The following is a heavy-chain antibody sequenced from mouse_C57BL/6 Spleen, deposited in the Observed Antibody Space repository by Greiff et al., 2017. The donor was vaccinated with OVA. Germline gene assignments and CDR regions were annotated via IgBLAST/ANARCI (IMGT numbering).Heavy chain of an antibody. CDR3: ARGWQLREAWFAY. Sequence: QVQLQQSGPELVKPGASVKISCKASGYTFTNYYINWVKQRPGQGLEWIGWIFPGSGSTYYNEKFKGKATLTVDKSSSTAYMLLSSLTSEASAVYFGARGWQLREAWFAYWGQGTLVTVSA. J-gene: IGHJ3*01. CDR1: GYTFTNYY. D-gene: IGHD2-1*01. V-gene: IGHV1-75*01. CDR2: IFPGSGST.